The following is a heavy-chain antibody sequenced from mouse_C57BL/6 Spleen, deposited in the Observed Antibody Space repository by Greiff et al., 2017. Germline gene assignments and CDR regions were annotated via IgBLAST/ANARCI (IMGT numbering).Heavy chain of an antibody. Sequence: VQLQQSGPELVKPGASVKISCKASGYSFTDYNMNWVKQSNGKSLEWIGVINPNYGTTSYNQKFKGKATLTVDQSTSTAYMQLNSLTSEDSAVYYCARSFGYYGSSYFYAMDYWGQGTSVTVSS. V-gene: IGHV1-39*01. CDR2: INPNYGTT. D-gene: IGHD1-1*01. J-gene: IGHJ4*01. CDR1: GYSFTDYN. CDR3: ARSFGYYGSSYFYAMDY.